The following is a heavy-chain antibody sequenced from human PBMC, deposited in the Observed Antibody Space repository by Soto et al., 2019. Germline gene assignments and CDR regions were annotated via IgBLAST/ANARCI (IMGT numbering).Heavy chain of an antibody. Sequence: QVQLVESGGGVVQPGRSLRLSCAASGFTFSSYAMHWVRQAPGKGLEWVAVISYDGSNKYYADSVKGRFTISRDNSKNTLYLQMNSRRAEDTAVYYCARDEEGRYFDWLPNWFDPWGQGTLVTVSS. CDR1: GFTFSSYA. J-gene: IGHJ5*02. V-gene: IGHV3-30-3*01. D-gene: IGHD3-9*01. CDR3: ARDEEGRYFDWLPNWFDP. CDR2: ISYDGSNK.